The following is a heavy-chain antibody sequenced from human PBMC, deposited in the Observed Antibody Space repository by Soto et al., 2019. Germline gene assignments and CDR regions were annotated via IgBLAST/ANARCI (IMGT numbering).Heavy chain of an antibody. CDR2: INHSGST. CDR3: ARGWAYYDFWSGYHDAFDI. CDR1: GGSFSGYY. J-gene: IGHJ3*02. Sequence: PSETLSLTCAVYGGSFSGYYWSWIRQPPGKGLEWIGEINHSGSTNYNPSLKSRVTISVDTSKNQFSLKLSSVTAADTAVYYCARGWAYYDFWSGYHDAFDIWGQGTMVTVSS. V-gene: IGHV4-34*01. D-gene: IGHD3-3*01.